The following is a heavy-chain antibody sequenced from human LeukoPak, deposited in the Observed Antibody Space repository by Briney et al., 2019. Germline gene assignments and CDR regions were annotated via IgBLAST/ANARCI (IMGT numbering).Heavy chain of an antibody. CDR3: AREVSSSGWPDY. D-gene: IGHD6-19*01. J-gene: IGHJ4*02. CDR1: GFSFSSYW. V-gene: IGHV3-7*03. CDR2: IQQDGSGK. Sequence: QSGGSLRLSCEASGFSFSSYWMIWVRQAPGKGLEWVGNIQQDGSGKEYVDAVKGRFTISRDYSKNSLYLQMNSLRAEDTAVYYCAREVSSSGWPDYWGQGTLVTVSS.